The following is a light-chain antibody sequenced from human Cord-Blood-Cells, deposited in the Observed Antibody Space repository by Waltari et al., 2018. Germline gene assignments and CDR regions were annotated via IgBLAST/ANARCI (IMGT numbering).Light chain of an antibody. V-gene: IGLV3-21*04. CDR2: YDS. CDR1: NTGSKS. J-gene: IGLJ2*01. Sequence: SYVLTQPPSVSVAPGKTARITCVGHNTGSKSVHWYQQKPGQAPVLVIYYDSDRPSGIPERFSGSNSGNTATLTISRVEAGDEADYYCQVWDSSSDHVVFGGGTKLTVL. CDR3: QVWDSSSDHVV.